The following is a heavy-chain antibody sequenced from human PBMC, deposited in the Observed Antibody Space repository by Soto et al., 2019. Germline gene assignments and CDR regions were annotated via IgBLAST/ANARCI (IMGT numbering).Heavy chain of an antibody. CDR1: GLSFGDDA. CDR2: ITYDGSSK. CDR3: VRDLGTYMDFWSTSGMDV. Sequence: QVHLVESGGGVVQPGRSLRLSCEASGLSFGDDAMHWVRQAPGKGLEWVGVITYDGSSKYYADSVRGRFTISRDNSKSTLYLQTDSLITKDTAMHYCVRDLGTYMDFWSTSGMDVWGQGTMVTVSS. V-gene: IGHV3-30-3*01. J-gene: IGHJ6*02. D-gene: IGHD3-3*01.